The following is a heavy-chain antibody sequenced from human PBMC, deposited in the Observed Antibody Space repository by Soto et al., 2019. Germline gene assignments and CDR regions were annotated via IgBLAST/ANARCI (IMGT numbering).Heavy chain of an antibody. CDR1: GFTITDSS. Sequence: ASVKISCKTSGFTITDSSMHAVRQPPGQRLQCIVRINTHNRHTQYSPRFAHTVTMTTVPSTRTAHLELQSLRSDDTAVYYSARTDIWAYWYQGTLVTVST. D-gene: IGHD2-15*01. CDR2: INTHNRHT. J-gene: IGHJ4*02. V-gene: IGHV1-18*04. CDR3: ARTDIWAY.